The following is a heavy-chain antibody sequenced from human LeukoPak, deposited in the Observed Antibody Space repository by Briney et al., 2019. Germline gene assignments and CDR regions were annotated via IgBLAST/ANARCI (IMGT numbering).Heavy chain of an antibody. CDR3: ARQSAAAQYTNWFDP. J-gene: IGHJ5*02. CDR1: GYSFASFW. CDR2: IYPADSDT. V-gene: IGHV5-51*01. D-gene: IGHD2-2*01. Sequence: GESLKISCKGSGYSFASFWIGWVRQMPGKGLEWMGVIYPADSDTRYSPSFQGQVTISADKSTSTAYLQWSTLKAPDTAIYYCARQSAAAQYTNWFDPWGQGTLVTVSS.